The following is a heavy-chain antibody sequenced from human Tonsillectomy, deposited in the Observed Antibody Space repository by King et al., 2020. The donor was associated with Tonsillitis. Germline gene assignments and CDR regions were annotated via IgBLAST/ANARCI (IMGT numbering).Heavy chain of an antibody. J-gene: IGHJ3*02. Sequence: QLQESGPGLVKPSETLSLTCTVSGGSISSYYWSWIRQPPGKGLEWIGYIYYSGSTNYNPSLKSRVTISVDTSKNQFSLKLSSVTAADTAVYYCAREYSSSSYAFDIWGQGTMVTVSS. CDR2: IYYSGST. CDR3: AREYSSSSYAFDI. D-gene: IGHD6-6*01. CDR1: GGSISSYY. V-gene: IGHV4-59*01.